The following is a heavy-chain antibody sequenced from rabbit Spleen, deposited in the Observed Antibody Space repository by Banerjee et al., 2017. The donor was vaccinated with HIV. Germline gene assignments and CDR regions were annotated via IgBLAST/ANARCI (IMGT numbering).Heavy chain of an antibody. D-gene: IGHD2-1*01. CDR1: GFSFSSGYY. CDR3: ARSAYGEYSRYSL. V-gene: IGHV1S45*01. Sequence: QQQLVESGGGLVQPEGSLTLTCTASGFSFSSGYYMCWVRQAPGKGLEWIGCIYTGSGSTYYASWAKGRFTISKASSTSVTLQMTSLTAADTATYFCARSAYGEYSRYSLWGQGTLVTVS. J-gene: IGHJ4*01. CDR2: IYTGSGST.